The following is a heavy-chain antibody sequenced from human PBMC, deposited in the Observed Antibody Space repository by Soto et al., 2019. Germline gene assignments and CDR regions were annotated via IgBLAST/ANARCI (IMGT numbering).Heavy chain of an antibody. CDR3: AKGAFGMATINYFDY. CDR1: GFTFRPYG. Sequence: GGSLRLSCSVSGFTFRPYGMSWVRQAPGKGLEWVSAISGSGTTTNYADSVKGRFPISRDNSKNTLYLQMNSLRAEDTAVYYCAKGAFGMATINYFDYWGQGTLVTVSS. J-gene: IGHJ4*02. D-gene: IGHD5-12*01. V-gene: IGHV3-23*01. CDR2: ISGSGTTT.